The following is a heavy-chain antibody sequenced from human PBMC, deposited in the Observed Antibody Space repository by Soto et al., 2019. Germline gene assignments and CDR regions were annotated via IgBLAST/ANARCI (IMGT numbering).Heavy chain of an antibody. CDR1: GFTFSSYA. D-gene: IGHD3-9*01. Sequence: GGSLRLSCAASGFTFSSYAMHWVRQAPGKGLEWVAVISYDGSNKYYADSVKGRFTISRDNSKNTLYLQMNSLRAEDTAVYYCAREDILSGGMDVWGQGTTVTVSS. CDR2: ISYDGSNK. V-gene: IGHV3-30-3*01. J-gene: IGHJ6*02. CDR3: AREDILSGGMDV.